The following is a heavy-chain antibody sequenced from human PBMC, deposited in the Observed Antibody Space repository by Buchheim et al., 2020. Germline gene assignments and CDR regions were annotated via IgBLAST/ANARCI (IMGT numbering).Heavy chain of an antibody. CDR2: IYSSGNA. D-gene: IGHD3-16*01. J-gene: IGHJ4*02. V-gene: IGHV4-4*07. CDR1: GGSIKRYY. CDR3: ASGLRQLDY. Sequence: QVHLQESGPGLVKPSETLSLTCNVSGGSIKRYYWSWIRQAAGKGLELVGRIYSSGNANYSPSLRSRVTMSVDTSKNQVFLRLTSVTAADTAVYYCASGLRQLDYWGQGTL.